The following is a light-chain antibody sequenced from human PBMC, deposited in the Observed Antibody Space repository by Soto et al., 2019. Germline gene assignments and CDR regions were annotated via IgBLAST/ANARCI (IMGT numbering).Light chain of an antibody. CDR1: QSVSSY. CDR2: DAS. V-gene: IGKV3-11*01. J-gene: IGKJ5*01. CDR3: QQRSNWPT. Sequence: EIVLTQSPATLSLSPGERATLSCRASQSVSSYLAWYQQKPGQAPRLLIYDASNRATGIPARFSGGGSGTDFTLTISSLEPEDFAVYYCQQRSNWPTFGQVTRLEIK.